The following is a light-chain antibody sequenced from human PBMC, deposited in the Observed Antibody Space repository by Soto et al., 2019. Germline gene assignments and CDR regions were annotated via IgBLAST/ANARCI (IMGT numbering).Light chain of an antibody. V-gene: IGKV3-20*01. Sequence: EIVLTQSPGTLSLSPGERATLSCRTSQSIISTYLAWYQQKPGQAPRLLISDASSRATGVPDRFSGSGSGTDFTLTISRLEPEDSAVYYCQQYGSSLGYTFGPGTRLEIK. CDR2: DAS. CDR1: QSIISTY. CDR3: QQYGSSLGYT. J-gene: IGKJ2*01.